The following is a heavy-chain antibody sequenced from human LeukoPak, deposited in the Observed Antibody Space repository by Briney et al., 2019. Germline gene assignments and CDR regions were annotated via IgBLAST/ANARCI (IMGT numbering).Heavy chain of an antibody. D-gene: IGHD2/OR15-2a*01. CDR3: ARKNDFDI. CDR1: GGXITSDH. V-gene: IGHV4-59*01. CDR2: IYYSGST. J-gene: IGHJ3*02. Sequence: PSETLSLTCTVSGGXITSDHCNWIRQPPGKGLEWIGCIYYSGSTYYNPSLKSRVTISVDMSKNQFSLRLTSVTAADTAVYYCARKNDFDIWGQGTLVTVSS.